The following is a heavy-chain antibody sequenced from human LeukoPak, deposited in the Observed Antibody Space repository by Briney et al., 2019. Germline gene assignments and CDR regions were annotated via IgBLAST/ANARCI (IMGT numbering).Heavy chain of an antibody. CDR2: ISAYNGNT. CDR3: ARGRAGEDY. Sequence: ASVKVSFKASGYSFTSYGISWVRQAPGQGLEWMGWISAYNGNTNYAQKFQGRVTMATDTSTSTAYMELRSLTSDDTAVYYCARGRAGEDYWGQGTLVTVSS. J-gene: IGHJ4*02. CDR1: GYSFTSYG. D-gene: IGHD3-16*01. V-gene: IGHV1-18*01.